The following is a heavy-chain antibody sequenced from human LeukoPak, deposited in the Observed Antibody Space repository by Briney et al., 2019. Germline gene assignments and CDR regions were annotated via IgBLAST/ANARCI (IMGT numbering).Heavy chain of an antibody. Sequence: GGSLRLSCAASGFTFDDYGMSWVRQAPGKGLEWVSGINWNGGSTGYADSVKGRFTISRDNAKNSLYLQMNSLRAEDTALYYCARRTTFYYYYYGMDVWGQGTTVTVSS. CDR3: ARRTTFYYYYYGMDV. V-gene: IGHV3-20*04. CDR1: GFTFDDYG. J-gene: IGHJ6*02. CDR2: INWNGGST. D-gene: IGHD1-7*01.